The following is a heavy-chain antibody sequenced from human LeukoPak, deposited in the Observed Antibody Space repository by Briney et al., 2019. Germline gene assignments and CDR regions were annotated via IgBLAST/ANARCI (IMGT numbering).Heavy chain of an antibody. D-gene: IGHD2-8*02. CDR1: GFTFSDYY. Sequence: KPGGSLTLSCAASGFTFSDYYRSWIRQAPGKGLEWVSYISSSGSTIYYPASVKGRFTISKENAKNSLLLQMYSPRAEDTAVYYCAAMGVYAIRYWGQGTLVTVSS. J-gene: IGHJ4*02. CDR3: AAMGVYAIRY. CDR2: ISSSGSTI. V-gene: IGHV3-11*04.